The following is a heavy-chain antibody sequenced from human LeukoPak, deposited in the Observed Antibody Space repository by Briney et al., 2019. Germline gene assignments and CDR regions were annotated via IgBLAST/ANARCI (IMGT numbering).Heavy chain of an antibody. CDR1: GFTFDNYW. J-gene: IGHJ4*02. V-gene: IGHV3-7*01. Sequence: QPGGSLRLSCAASGFTFDNYWMSWVRQAPGKGLEWVANIRQDGGAKNYMASVKGRFTISRDNAKNSLYLQLNSLRAEDTALYYCARVDYVDEGWGYWGQGTLVTVSS. CDR2: IRQDGGAK. D-gene: IGHD3-16*01. CDR3: ARVDYVDEGWGY.